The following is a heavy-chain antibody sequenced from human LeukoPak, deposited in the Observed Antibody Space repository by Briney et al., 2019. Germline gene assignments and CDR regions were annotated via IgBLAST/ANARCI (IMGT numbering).Heavy chain of an antibody. CDR1: GFTVSGNY. CDR3: AGRRVLDASFDY. V-gene: IGHV3-66*02. J-gene: IGHJ4*02. D-gene: IGHD3-16*01. CDR2: IYSSDNT. Sequence: GGSLRLSCAASGFTVSGNYMSWVRQAPGKGLEWVSVIYSSDNTYYIDSVKGRFTISRDDSKNTLYLQMNSLRAEDTAVYYCAGRRVLDASFDYWGQGTLVTVSS.